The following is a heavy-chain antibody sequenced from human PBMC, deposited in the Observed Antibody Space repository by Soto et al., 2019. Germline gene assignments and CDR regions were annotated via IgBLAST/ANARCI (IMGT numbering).Heavy chain of an antibody. D-gene: IGHD4-4*01. Sequence: QITLKESGPTLVKPTQTLTLTCTFSGFSLSTSGVGVGWIRQPPGKALEWLALIYWDDDKRYSPSLKSRLTITKDTSKNPVVLSMTNMDPVDTATYYCALAVLQYQNPPAYYFDYWGQGTLVTVSS. CDR3: ALAVLQYQNPPAYYFDY. CDR2: IYWDDDK. V-gene: IGHV2-5*02. CDR1: GFSLSTSGVG. J-gene: IGHJ4*02.